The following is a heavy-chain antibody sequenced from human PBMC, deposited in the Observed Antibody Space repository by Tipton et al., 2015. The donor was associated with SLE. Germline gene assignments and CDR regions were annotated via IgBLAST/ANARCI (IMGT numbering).Heavy chain of an antibody. CDR3: ARAVYYYYYIDV. Sequence: TLSLTCTVSGGSISSYYWNWIRQAAGKGLEWIGRVYISGNTNYNPSVQSRVTISVDMSKNQFSLKVTSVTAADTAVYFCARAVYYYYYIDVWGNGTTVTVSS. V-gene: IGHV4-4*07. J-gene: IGHJ6*03. CDR2: VYISGNT. CDR1: GGSISSYY.